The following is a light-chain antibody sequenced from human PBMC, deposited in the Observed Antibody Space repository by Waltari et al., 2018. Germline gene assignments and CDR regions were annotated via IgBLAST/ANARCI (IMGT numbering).Light chain of an antibody. CDR3: CSYAGSYILV. J-gene: IGLJ2*01. V-gene: IGLV2-11*01. CDR2: DVI. CDR1: SSDVGGYNY. Sequence: QSALTQPRSVSGSPGQSVTISCPGTSSDVGGYNYVSWYQQHPGKAPNLMIYDVIKRTSGVPYGVGVAKSGSTACLTISGLQAEDEADLYCCSYAGSYILVFGGGTKLTVL.